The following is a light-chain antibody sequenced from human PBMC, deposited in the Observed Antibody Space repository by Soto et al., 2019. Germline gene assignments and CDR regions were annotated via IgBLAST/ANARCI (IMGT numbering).Light chain of an antibody. J-gene: IGKJ1*01. CDR3: QQSYSTPPWT. CDR1: QSISSY. CDR2: AAS. V-gene: IGKV1-39*01. Sequence: DIQMTQSPSSLSASVGDRVTITCRASQSISSYLNWYQQKPGKGPKLLLYAASSLQSGVPSRFRGSGSGTDFTLAISSLQPEEVATYYCQQSYSTPPWTFGHGTKVAIK.